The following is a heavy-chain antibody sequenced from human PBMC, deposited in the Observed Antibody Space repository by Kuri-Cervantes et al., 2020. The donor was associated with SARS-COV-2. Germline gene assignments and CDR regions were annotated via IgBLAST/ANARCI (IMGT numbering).Heavy chain of an antibody. CDR1: GGSISSGDYY. V-gene: IGHV4-30-4*01. CDR3: ARLPAGLCLGERYFDY. CDR2: IYYSGST. Sequence: SETLSLTCTVSGGSISSGDYYWNWLRQPPGKGLEWIGYIYYSGSTSYNSSLKSRVTISVDTSKNQFSLNLNSLTAADTAVYYWARLPAGLCLGERYFDYWGQGTLVTVSS. J-gene: IGHJ4*02. D-gene: IGHD3-16*01.